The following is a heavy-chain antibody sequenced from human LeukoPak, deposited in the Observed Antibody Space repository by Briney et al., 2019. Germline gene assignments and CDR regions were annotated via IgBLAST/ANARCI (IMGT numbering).Heavy chain of an antibody. J-gene: IGHJ4*02. D-gene: IGHD6-13*01. CDR1: GITVSSNY. V-gene: IGHV3-66*01. Sequence: GGSLRLSCAASGITVSSNYMSWVRQAPGKGLEWVSVIYSGGSTYYADSVKGRFTISRDNSKNTLYLQMNSLRAEDTAVYYCAREALWWPQQAGNPAYYFDYWGQGTLVTVSS. CDR2: IYSGGST. CDR3: AREALWWPQQAGNPAYYFDY.